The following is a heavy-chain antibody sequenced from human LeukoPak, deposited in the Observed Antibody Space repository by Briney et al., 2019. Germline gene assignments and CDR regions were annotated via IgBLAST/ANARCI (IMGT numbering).Heavy chain of an antibody. CDR2: IYSGGST. D-gene: IGHD6-19*01. Sequence: GGSLRLSCAASGFTVSSNYMSWFRQAPGKGLEWVSVIYSGGSTYYADSVKGRFTISRDNSKNTLYLQMNSLRAEDTAVYYCARVRAVAGIRYWYFDLWGRGTLVTVSS. J-gene: IGHJ2*01. CDR1: GFTVSSNY. V-gene: IGHV3-53*01. CDR3: ARVRAVAGIRYWYFDL.